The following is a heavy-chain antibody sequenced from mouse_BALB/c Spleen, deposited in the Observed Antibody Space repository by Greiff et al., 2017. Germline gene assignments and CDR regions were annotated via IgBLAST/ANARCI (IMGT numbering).Heavy chain of an antibody. V-gene: IGHV1-69*02. J-gene: IGHJ2*01. Sequence: QVQLKQPGAELVKPGAPVKLSCKASGYTFTSYWMNWVKQRPGRGLEWIGRIDPSDSETHYNQKFKDKATLTVDKSSSTAYIQLSSLTSEDSAVYYCAREPRYYFDYWGQGTTLTVSS. CDR3: AREPRYYFDY. CDR2: IDPSDSET. CDR1: GYTFTSYW.